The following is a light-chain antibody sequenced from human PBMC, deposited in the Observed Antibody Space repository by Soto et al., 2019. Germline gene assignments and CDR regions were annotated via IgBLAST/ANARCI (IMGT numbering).Light chain of an antibody. V-gene: IGKV3-20*01. CDR3: QQYDSSPLT. CDR1: QSVSSSF. J-gene: IGKJ4*01. Sequence: EMVMTQSPGTLSLSPGERATLSCRASQSVSSSFLAWYQQKPGQAPRLLIFGASNRATGIPDRFSGSGSGTDFTLTISRLEPEDFAVYYCQQYDSSPLTFGGGTKVEIK. CDR2: GAS.